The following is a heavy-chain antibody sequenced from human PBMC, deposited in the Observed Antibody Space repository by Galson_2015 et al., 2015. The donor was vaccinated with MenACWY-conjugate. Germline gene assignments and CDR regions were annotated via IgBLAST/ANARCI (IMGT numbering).Heavy chain of an antibody. D-gene: IGHD1-1*01. CDR2: IIPIFGTA. CDR1: GGTFSSYA. V-gene: IGHV1-69*13. Sequence: SVKVSCKASGGTFSSYAISWVRQAPGQGLEWMGGIIPIFGTANYAQKFQGRVTITADESTSTAYMELSSLRSEDTAVYYCARDAPRGGTTRDYYYYGMDVWGQGTTVTVSS. CDR3: ARDAPRGGTTRDYYYYGMDV. J-gene: IGHJ6*02.